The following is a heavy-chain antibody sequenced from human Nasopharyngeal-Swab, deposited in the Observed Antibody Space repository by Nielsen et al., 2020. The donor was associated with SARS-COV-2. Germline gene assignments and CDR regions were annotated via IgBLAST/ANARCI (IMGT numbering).Heavy chain of an antibody. D-gene: IGHD2-21*02. CDR3: AKDKLRSTVTAPFDY. Sequence: GGSLRLSCAASGFTVSSNYMSWVRQAPGKGLEWVSVIYSGGSTYYADSVKGRFTISRDNSKNTLYLQMNSLRAEDTAVYYCAKDKLRSTVTAPFDYWGQGTLVTVSS. CDR2: IYSGGST. CDR1: GFTVSSNY. V-gene: IGHV3-53*01. J-gene: IGHJ4*02.